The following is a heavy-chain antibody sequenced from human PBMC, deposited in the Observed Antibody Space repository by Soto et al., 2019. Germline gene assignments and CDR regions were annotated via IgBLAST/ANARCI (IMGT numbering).Heavy chain of an antibody. CDR3: AKETPGTLDY. V-gene: IGHV3-23*01. CDR2: ITISGSGT. J-gene: IGHJ4*02. D-gene: IGHD1-1*01. CDR1: GFTFRSYA. Sequence: LRLSCAASGFTFRSYAMNWVRQAPGKGLEWVSVITISGSGTNYADSVKGRFTISRDNFKNTLFLQMNSLRAEDTAVYYCAKETPGTLDYWGQGILVTVSS.